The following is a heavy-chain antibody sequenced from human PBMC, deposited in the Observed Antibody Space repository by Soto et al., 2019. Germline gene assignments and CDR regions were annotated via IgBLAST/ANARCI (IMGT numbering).Heavy chain of an antibody. V-gene: IGHV3-9*01. CDR3: EKGGQLLTEGGGY. CDR1: GFTFDDYA. Sequence: EVQLVESGGGLVQPGRSLRLSCAASGFTFDDYAMHWVRQAPGKGLEWVSGISWNSGSIGYADSVKGRFTISRDNAKNSLYLKMNSLRAEDTALYYCEKGGQLLTEGGGYWGQGTLVTVSS. J-gene: IGHJ4*02. CDR2: ISWNSGSI. D-gene: IGHD2-2*01.